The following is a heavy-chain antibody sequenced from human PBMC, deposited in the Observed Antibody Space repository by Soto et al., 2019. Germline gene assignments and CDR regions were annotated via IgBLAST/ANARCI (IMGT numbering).Heavy chain of an antibody. D-gene: IGHD2-15*01. V-gene: IGHV4-59*01. CDR3: ARVGKGGYCSGGSCYLDY. Sequence: PSETLSLTCTVSGGSISSYYWSWIRQPPGKGLEWIGYIYYSGSTNYNPSLKSRVTISVDTSKNQFSLKLSSVTAADTAVYYCARVGKGGYCSGGSCYLDYWGQGTLVTVSS. CDR2: IYYSGST. CDR1: GGSISSYY. J-gene: IGHJ4*02.